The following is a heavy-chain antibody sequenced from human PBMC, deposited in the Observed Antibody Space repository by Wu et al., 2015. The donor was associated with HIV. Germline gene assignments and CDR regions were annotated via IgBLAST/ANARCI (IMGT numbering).Heavy chain of an antibody. CDR1: GYTFTSYD. D-gene: IGHD1-1*01. J-gene: IGHJ5*02. V-gene: IGHV1-8*01. CDR3: ARGVNYSNWFDP. CDR2: MNPNSGNT. Sequence: QVQLVQSGAEAKKPGASVKVSCKASGYTFTSYDINWVRQATGQGLEWMGWMNPNSGNTGYAQKFQGRVTMTRNTSISTAYMELSSLRSEDSAVYYCARGVNYSNWFDPWGQGTLVTVSS.